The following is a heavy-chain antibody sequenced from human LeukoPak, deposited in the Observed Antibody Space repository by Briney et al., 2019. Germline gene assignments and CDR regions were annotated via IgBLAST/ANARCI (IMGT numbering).Heavy chain of an antibody. CDR1: GGSISSYY. J-gene: IGHJ5*02. D-gene: IGHD6-13*01. CDR3: ASVYSSRTYWFDP. CDR2: IYYSGST. V-gene: IGHV4-59*01. Sequence: SETLSLTRTVSGGSISSYYWSWIRQPPGKGLEWIGYIYYSGSTNYNPSLKSRATISVDTSKNQLSLKLSSVTAADTAVYYCASVYSSRTYWFDPWGQGTLVTVSS.